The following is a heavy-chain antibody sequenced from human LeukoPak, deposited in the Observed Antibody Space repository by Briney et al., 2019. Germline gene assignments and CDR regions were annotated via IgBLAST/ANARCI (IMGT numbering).Heavy chain of an antibody. CDR3: ARDAGGSGSYPPY. D-gene: IGHD3-10*01. CDR2: ISSSSYI. V-gene: IGHV3-21*01. CDR1: GFTFSSYS. Sequence: GGSLRLSCAASGFTFSSYSMNWVRQAPGKGLEWVSSISSSSYIYYADSVKGRFTISRDNAKNSLYLQMNSLRAEDTAVYYCARDAGGSGSYPPYWGQGTLVTVSS. J-gene: IGHJ4*02.